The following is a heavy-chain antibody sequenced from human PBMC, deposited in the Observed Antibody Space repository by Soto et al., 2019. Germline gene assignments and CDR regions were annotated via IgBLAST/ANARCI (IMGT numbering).Heavy chain of an antibody. V-gene: IGHV1-69*13. D-gene: IGHD4-17*01. CDR2: IIPIFGTA. CDR3: ARGDYGDSSDDAFDI. Sequence: EASVKVSCKASGGTFSSYAISWVRQAPGQGLEWMGGIIPIFGTANYAQKFQGRVTITADESTSTAYMELSSLRSEDTAVYYCARGDYGDSSDDAFDIWGQGTMVTVSS. J-gene: IGHJ3*02. CDR1: GGTFSSYA.